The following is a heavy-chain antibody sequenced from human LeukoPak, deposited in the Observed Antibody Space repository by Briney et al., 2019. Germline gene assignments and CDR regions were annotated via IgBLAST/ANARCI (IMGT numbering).Heavy chain of an antibody. Sequence: GGSLRLSCAASGFTFSSYWMNWVRQAPGKGLVWVSHINTDGRTTTYTDSVKGRFTVSRDNAKNTLYLEINRLRAEDTAVYYCARDNAYMFDYWGQGTQVTVSS. CDR3: ARDNAYMFDY. CDR2: INTDGRTT. J-gene: IGHJ4*02. V-gene: IGHV3-74*01. D-gene: IGHD2-2*01. CDR1: GFTFSSYW.